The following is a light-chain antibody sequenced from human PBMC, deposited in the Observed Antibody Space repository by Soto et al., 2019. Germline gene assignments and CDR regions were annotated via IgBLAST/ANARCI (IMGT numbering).Light chain of an antibody. CDR2: KAS. V-gene: IGKV1-5*03. Sequence: DIEKTHSSYTLSASLGDRVTITCRASQSISSWLAWYQQKPGKAPKLLIYKASSLESGVPSRFSGSGSGTEFTLTISSLQPDDFTLYYCQQSNYYPWTFAEGGKVDIK. J-gene: IGKJ1*01. CDR3: QQSNYYPWT. CDR1: QSISSW.